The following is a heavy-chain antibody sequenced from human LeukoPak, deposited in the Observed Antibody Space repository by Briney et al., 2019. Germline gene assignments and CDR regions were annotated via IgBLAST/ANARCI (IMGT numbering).Heavy chain of an antibody. CDR2: IYYSGGT. V-gene: IGHV4-59*01. Sequence: KTSETLSLTCTVSGGSIRSYYWSWIRQPPGKGLEWIGHIYYSGGTNYNPSLKSRVTISVDTSKNQFSLKVTSVTAADTAVYYCARVSYDILTGHLYYFDYWGQGTLVTVSS. J-gene: IGHJ4*02. CDR3: ARVSYDILTGHLYYFDY. CDR1: GGSIRSYY. D-gene: IGHD3-9*01.